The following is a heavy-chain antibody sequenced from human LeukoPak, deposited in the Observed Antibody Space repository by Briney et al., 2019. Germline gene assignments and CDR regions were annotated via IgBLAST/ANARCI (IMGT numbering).Heavy chain of an antibody. Sequence: SETLSLTCTVSGGSISSYYWSWIRQPPGKGLEWIGYIYYSGSTNYSPSLKSRVTISVDTSKNQFSLKLSSVTAADTAVYYCARDRDYGQYFDYWGQGTLVTVSS. CDR2: IYYSGST. V-gene: IGHV4-59*01. J-gene: IGHJ4*02. CDR1: GGSISSYY. D-gene: IGHD4-17*01. CDR3: ARDRDYGQYFDY.